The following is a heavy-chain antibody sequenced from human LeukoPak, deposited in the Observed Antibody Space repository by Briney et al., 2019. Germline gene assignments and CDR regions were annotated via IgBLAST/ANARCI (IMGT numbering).Heavy chain of an antibody. D-gene: IGHD6-13*01. CDR1: GSSFSGHW. J-gene: IGHJ4*02. CDR2: ISPTGSTT. CDR3: ARGPSSNWSGLDF. Sequence: GGSLRLSCAASGSSFSGHWMHWARQLPGKGLVWVSRISPTGSTTSYADSVKGRFTVSRDNAKNTLYLQVNNLRAEDTAVYYCARGPSSNWSGLDFWGQGTCSPSPQ. V-gene: IGHV3-74*01.